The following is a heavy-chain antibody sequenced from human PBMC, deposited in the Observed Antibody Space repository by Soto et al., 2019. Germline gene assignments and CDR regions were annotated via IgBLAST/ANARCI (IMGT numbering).Heavy chain of an antibody. CDR1: GFSISGSA. CDR2: IRSRTNSYAT. V-gene: IGHV3-73*01. J-gene: IGHJ4*02. D-gene: IGHD3-22*01. CDR3: TLPHPDYDSSGYYYADDY. Sequence: GGSLRLSCAASGFSISGSAIHWVRQASGKGLEWVGRIRSRTNSYATAYAASVRGRFTISRDDSRNTAFLQMDSLKTEDTAVYYCTLPHPDYDSSGYYYADDYWGQGTLVTVS.